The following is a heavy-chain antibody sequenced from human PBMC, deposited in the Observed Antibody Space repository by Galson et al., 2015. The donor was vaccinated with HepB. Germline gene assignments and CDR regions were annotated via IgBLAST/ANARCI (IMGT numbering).Heavy chain of an antibody. CDR3: ARDFGSGWSDDSLAVWFDP. Sequence: SVKVSCKASGYTFTGYYMHWVRQAPGQGLEWMGWINPNSGGTNYAQKFQGRVTMTRDTSISTAYMELSRLRSDDTAVYYCARDFGSGWSDDSLAVWFDPWGQGTLVTVSS. CDR1: GYTFTGYY. D-gene: IGHD6-19*01. J-gene: IGHJ5*02. V-gene: IGHV1-2*02. CDR2: INPNSGGT.